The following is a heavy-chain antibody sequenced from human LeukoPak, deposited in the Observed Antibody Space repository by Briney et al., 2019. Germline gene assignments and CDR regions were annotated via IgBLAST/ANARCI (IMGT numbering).Heavy chain of an antibody. J-gene: IGHJ4*02. Sequence: GGSLRLSCAASGFTFISYSIHWVRQAPGKGLEWVAFIRYDGSNKYYADSVKGRFTISRDNSKNTVYLQMNSLRAEDTAVYYCAREGRYSSGWFNDYWGQGTLVTVSS. CDR2: IRYDGSNK. CDR3: AREGRYSSGWFNDY. D-gene: IGHD6-19*01. V-gene: IGHV3-30*02. CDR1: GFTFISYS.